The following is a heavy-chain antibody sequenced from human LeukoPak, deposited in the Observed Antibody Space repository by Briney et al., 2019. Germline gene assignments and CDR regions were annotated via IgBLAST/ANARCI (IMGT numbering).Heavy chain of an antibody. V-gene: IGHV3-74*01. D-gene: IGHD2-21*02. CDR2: INGDGTSA. Sequence: GGSLRLSCAASGFTLRNYWMHWVCQTLGKGLLWVSRINGDGTSATYAGSVKGRFTISRDNAKNTLYLQMNSLRAEDTAVYYCARVAYCGGDCYSLDYYYMDVWGKGTTVTVSS. CDR3: ARVAYCGGDCYSLDYYYMDV. J-gene: IGHJ6*03. CDR1: GFTLRNYW.